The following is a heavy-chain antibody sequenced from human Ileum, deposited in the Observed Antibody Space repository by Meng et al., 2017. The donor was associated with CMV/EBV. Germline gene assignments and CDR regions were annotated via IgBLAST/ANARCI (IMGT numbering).Heavy chain of an antibody. CDR2: ISDSGSTI. J-gene: IGHJ3*02. V-gene: IGHV3-23*01. CDR1: GLTFNNYA. D-gene: IGHD2-15*01. Sequence: GGSLRLSCVGSGLTFNNYAMRWVRQAPGKRLVWVSGISDSGSTISYPDSVKGRFTISRDTSKNTLYLQMNSLRADDTAVYYCAKGVTSATPYRAFDILGQGTMVTVSS. CDR3: AKGVTSATPYRAFDI.